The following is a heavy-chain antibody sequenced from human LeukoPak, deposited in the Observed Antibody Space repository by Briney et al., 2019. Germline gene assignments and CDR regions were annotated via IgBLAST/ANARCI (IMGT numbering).Heavy chain of an antibody. CDR2: ISGSGGST. CDR3: AKVGAGPGSYTHFDY. CDR1: GFTFSSYA. J-gene: IGHJ4*02. Sequence: ASLRLSCAASGFTFSSYAMSWVRQAPGKGLEWVSAISGSGGSTYYADSVKGRFTISRDNSKNTVYLQMNSLRAEDTAVYYCAKVGAGPGSYTHFDYWGQGTLVTVSS. V-gene: IGHV3-23*01. D-gene: IGHD3-10*01.